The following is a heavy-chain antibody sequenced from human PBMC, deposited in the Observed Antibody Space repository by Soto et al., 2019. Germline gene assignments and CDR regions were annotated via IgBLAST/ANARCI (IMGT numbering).Heavy chain of an antibody. CDR1: GGSLSNFG. D-gene: IGHD3-22*01. CDR2: IIPVFGTP. V-gene: IGHV1-69*12. J-gene: IGHJ6*02. CDR3: ARGDATKIVVTTYYAMDV. Sequence: QVQLVQSGAEVKKPGSSVKVSCTASGGSLSNFGISWVRQAPGQGLEWMGAIIPVFGTPNYAQKFQDRVTINADESTTTVYREVRSLTSEDTAVYYCARGDATKIVVTTYYAMDVWGQGTKVTVSS.